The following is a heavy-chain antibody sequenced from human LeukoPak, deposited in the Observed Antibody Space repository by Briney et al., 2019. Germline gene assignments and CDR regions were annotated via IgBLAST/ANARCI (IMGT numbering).Heavy chain of an antibody. V-gene: IGHV3-30-3*02. CDR2: ISYDGSNK. CDR1: GFTFSSYA. Sequence: GGSLRLSCAASGFTFSSYAMHWVRQAPGKGLEWVAVISYDGSNKYYADSVKGRFTISRDNSKNTLYLQMNSLRAEDTAVYYCAKPHRRRAAAIVNGMDVWGQGTTVTVSS. D-gene: IGHD2-2*01. J-gene: IGHJ6*02. CDR3: AKPHRRRAAAIVNGMDV.